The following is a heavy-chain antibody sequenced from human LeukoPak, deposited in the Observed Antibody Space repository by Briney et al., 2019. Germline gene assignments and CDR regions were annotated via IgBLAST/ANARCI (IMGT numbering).Heavy chain of an antibody. CDR3: ARPVLRFLEGSYGMDA. J-gene: IGHJ6*02. V-gene: IGHV1-69*13. CDR1: GYTFTSYD. Sequence: SVKVSCKASGYTFTSYDINWVRQATGQGLEWMGGIIPIFGTANYAQKFQGRVTITADESTSTAYMELSSLRSEDTAVYYCARPVLRFLEGSYGMDAWGQGTTVTVSS. D-gene: IGHD3-3*01. CDR2: IIPIFGTA.